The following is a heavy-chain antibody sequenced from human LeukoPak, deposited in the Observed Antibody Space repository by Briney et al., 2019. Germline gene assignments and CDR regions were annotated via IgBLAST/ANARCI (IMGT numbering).Heavy chain of an antibody. J-gene: IGHJ6*03. Sequence: PSETLSLTCTVSGGSISSGSYYWSWIRQPAGKGLEWIGRIYTSGSTNHNPSLKSRLTISVDTSKNQFSLKLSPVTAADTALYYCARDSLLPSAMCYYYMDVWGKGTTVTVSS. CDR1: GGSISSGSYY. D-gene: IGHD2-2*01. CDR2: IYTSGST. CDR3: ARDSLLPSAMCYYYMDV. V-gene: IGHV4-61*02.